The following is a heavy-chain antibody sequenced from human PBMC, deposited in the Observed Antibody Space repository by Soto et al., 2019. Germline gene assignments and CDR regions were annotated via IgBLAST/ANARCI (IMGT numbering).Heavy chain of an antibody. CDR1: GFSFDDYG. V-gene: IGHV3-9*01. CDR2: ISWNSGDI. CDR3: AKDNDLDRDGPLEY. Sequence: EVQLVESGGGSVQPGRSLRLSCAASGFSFDDYGMHWVRQGPGKGLEWVSGISWNSGDIYYADSVTGRFTISRDNAKRSLYLQMNSLRPEDTALYYCAKDNDLDRDGPLEYRGQGILVTVSS. J-gene: IGHJ4*02. D-gene: IGHD2-2*03.